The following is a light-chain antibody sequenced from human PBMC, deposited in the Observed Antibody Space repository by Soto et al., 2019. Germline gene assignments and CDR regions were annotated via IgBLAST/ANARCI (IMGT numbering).Light chain of an antibody. CDR3: QQYIHWPPLT. CDR2: DAS. CDR1: QSVFSY. Sequence: EIVLTQSPATLSLSPGERATLSCRASQSVFSYLAWYQQKPGQTPRLLIYDASNRATGIPARFSGSGSGTDFTLTISSLEPEDFAVYYCQQYIHWPPLTFGGGTKVEIK. V-gene: IGKV3-11*01. J-gene: IGKJ4*01.